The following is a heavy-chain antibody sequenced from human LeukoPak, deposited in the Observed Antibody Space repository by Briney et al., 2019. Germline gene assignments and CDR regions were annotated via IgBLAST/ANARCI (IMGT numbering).Heavy chain of an antibody. CDR2: IYISGST. Sequence: PSETLSLTCTVSGGSTSNYYWNWIRQPAGKGLEWIGRIYISGSTKYYPSLESRVTMSVDTSKNQLSLNLESVTAADTAVYYCAGELWTNRYQYYGMDVWGQGTTVTVSS. J-gene: IGHJ6*02. D-gene: IGHD5-18*01. CDR1: GGSTSNYY. V-gene: IGHV4-4*07. CDR3: AGELWTNRYQYYGMDV.